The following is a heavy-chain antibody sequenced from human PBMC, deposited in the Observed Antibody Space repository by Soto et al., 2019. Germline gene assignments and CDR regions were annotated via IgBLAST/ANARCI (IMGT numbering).Heavy chain of an antibody. D-gene: IGHD6-13*01. CDR2: ISYDGSNK. CDR1: GFTFSSYA. CDR3: ARDPAAAGTFDY. Sequence: QVQLVESGGGVVQPGRSLRLSCAASGFTFSSYAMHWVRQAPGKGLEWVAVISYDGSNKYYADSVKGRFTIPRDNSKNTLYLQMNSLRAEDTAVYYCARDPAAAGTFDYWGQGTLVTVSS. J-gene: IGHJ4*02. V-gene: IGHV3-30-3*01.